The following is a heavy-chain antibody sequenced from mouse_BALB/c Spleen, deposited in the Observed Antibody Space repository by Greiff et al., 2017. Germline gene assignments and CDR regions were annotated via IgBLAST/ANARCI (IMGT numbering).Heavy chain of an antibody. CDR3: ARGVTTVERGAAMDY. Sequence: EVKLVESGGGLVQPGGSRKLSCAASGFTFSSFGMHWVRQAPEKGLEWVAYISSGSSTIYYADTVKGRFTISRDNPKNTLFLQMTSLRSEDTAMYYCARGVTTVERGAAMDYWGQGTSVTVSS. D-gene: IGHD1-1*01. CDR2: ISSGSSTI. V-gene: IGHV5-17*02. J-gene: IGHJ4*01. CDR1: GFTFSSFG.